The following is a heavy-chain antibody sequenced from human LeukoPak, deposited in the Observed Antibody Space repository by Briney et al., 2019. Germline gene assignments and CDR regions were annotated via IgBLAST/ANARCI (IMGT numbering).Heavy chain of an antibody. J-gene: IGHJ4*02. Sequence: ASVKVSCKASGYTFTGYYMHWVRQAPGQGLEWMGRINPNSGGTNYAQKFQGRVTMTRDTSISTAYMELSRLRSDDTAVYYCARDPACLRSFSRSPNFDYWGQGTLVTVSS. CDR3: ARDPACLRSFSRSPNFDY. D-gene: IGHD5/OR15-5a*01. CDR2: INPNSGGT. CDR1: GYTFTGYY. V-gene: IGHV1-2*06.